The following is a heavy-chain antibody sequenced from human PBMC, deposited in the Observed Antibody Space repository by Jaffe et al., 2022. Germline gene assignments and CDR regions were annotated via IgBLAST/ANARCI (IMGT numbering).Heavy chain of an antibody. CDR2: IYPGDSDT. J-gene: IGHJ3*02. Sequence: EVQLVQSGAEVKKPGESLKISCKGSGYSFTSYWIGWVRQMPGKGLEWMGIIYPGDSDTRYSPSFQGQVTISADKSISTAYLQWSSLKASDTAMYYCARRAYSSSLGGGAFDIWGQGTMVTVSS. CDR1: GYSFTSYW. CDR3: ARRAYSSSLGGGAFDI. D-gene: IGHD6-6*01. V-gene: IGHV5-51*03.